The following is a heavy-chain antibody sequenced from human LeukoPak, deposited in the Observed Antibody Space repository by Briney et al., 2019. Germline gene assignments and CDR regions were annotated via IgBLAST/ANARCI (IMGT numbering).Heavy chain of an antibody. CDR2: INTNTGNP. V-gene: IGHV7-4-1*02. CDR1: GYTFTSYA. J-gene: IGHJ3*02. D-gene: IGHD6-13*01. Sequence: GASVKVSCKTSGYTFTSYAMNWVRQAPGQGLEWMGWINTNTGNPTYAQGFTGRFVFSLDTSVSTAYLQISSLKAEDTAVYYCARAYHGSYSSSWYGDAFDIWGQGTMVTVSS. CDR3: ARAYHGSYSSSWYGDAFDI.